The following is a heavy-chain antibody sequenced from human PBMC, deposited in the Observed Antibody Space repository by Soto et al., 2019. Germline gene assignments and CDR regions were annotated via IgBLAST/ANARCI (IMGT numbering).Heavy chain of an antibody. V-gene: IGHV2-5*02. CDR3: AHRGVSNYDSSGPPFDY. Sequence: QITLKESGPTLVKPTQTLTLTCTFSGFSVDTNGVGVGWSRQPPGKALEWLAIIYWDDDKTYSPSLKSRLTITKDTSKNQVVLTMTNMDPVDTATYYCAHRGVSNYDSSGPPFDYWGQGTLVTVSS. D-gene: IGHD3-22*01. CDR2: IYWDDDK. CDR1: GFSVDTNGVG. J-gene: IGHJ4*02.